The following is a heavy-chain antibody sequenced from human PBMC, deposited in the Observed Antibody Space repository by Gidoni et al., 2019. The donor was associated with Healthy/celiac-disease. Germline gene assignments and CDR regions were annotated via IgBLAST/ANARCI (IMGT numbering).Heavy chain of an antibody. J-gene: IGHJ4*02. CDR1: GFTFDYYA. Sequence: EVQLVESGGGLVQPGRSLRLSCEASGFTFDYYAMHWVRQAPGKGMEWVTCISWNSGSICYADSVNVRFTISRDNAKNSLYLQMNSLRAEDTALYYCAKSDSSGYTPPFDYWGQGTLVTVSS. V-gene: IGHV3-9*01. CDR3: AKSDSSGYTPPFDY. D-gene: IGHD3-22*01. CDR2: ISWNSGSI.